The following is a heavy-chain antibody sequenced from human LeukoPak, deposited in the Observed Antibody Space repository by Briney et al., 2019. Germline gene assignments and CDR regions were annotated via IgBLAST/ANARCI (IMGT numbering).Heavy chain of an antibody. D-gene: IGHD2-15*01. Sequence: GESLKISCKGSGYSFTTYWIGWVRQMPGKGLEWMGIIYPGASDTRYSPSFQGQVTISADESISTAYLKWSSLKASDSAMYYCARVRDCSGGSCYSFHYWGQGTLVTVSS. V-gene: IGHV5-51*01. CDR3: ARVRDCSGGSCYSFHY. CDR2: IYPGASDT. J-gene: IGHJ4*02. CDR1: GYSFTTYW.